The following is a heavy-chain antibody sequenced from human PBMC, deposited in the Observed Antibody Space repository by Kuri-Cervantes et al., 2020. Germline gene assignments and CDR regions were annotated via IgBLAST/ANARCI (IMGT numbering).Heavy chain of an antibody. CDR3: ARANGIATNKNWFDP. CDR1: GFTFSSYA. V-gene: IGHV3-30-3*01. Sequence: LSLSCAASGFTFSSYAMHWVRQAPGKGLEWVAVISYDGSNKYYADSVKGRFTISRDNSKNTLYLQMNSLRAKDTAVYYCARANGIATNKNWFDPWGQGTLVTVSS. CDR2: ISYDGSNK. D-gene: IGHD6-13*01. J-gene: IGHJ5*02.